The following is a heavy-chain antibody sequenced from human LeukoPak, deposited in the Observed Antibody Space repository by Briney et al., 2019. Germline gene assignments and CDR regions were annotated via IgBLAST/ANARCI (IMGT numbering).Heavy chain of an antibody. CDR2: ISSSGSTI. CDR1: GFTFSDYY. Sequence: GGSLRLSCAASGFTFSDYYMSWIRQAPGKGLEWVSYISSSGSTIYYADSVKGRFTIPRDNAKNSLYVQMNSLRAEDTAVYYCARLRGLYSDTNRYQTALDCWGQGTLVTVSS. J-gene: IGHJ4*02. CDR3: ARLRGLYSDTNRYQTALDC. D-gene: IGHD1-26*01. V-gene: IGHV3-11*04.